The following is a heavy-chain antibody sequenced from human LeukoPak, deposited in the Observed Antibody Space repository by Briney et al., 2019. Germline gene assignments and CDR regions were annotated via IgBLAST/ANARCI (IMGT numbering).Heavy chain of an antibody. CDR1: GGTFSSYA. CDR3: AREEGGYSLHFDY. D-gene: IGHD5-18*01. V-gene: IGHV1-69*04. Sequence: SVKVSCKASGGTFSSYAISWVRQAPGQGLEWMGRIIPILGIANYAQKFQGRVTITADKSTSTAYMELSSLRSEDTAVYYCAREEGGYSLHFDYWGQGTLVTVSS. CDR2: IIPILGIA. J-gene: IGHJ4*02.